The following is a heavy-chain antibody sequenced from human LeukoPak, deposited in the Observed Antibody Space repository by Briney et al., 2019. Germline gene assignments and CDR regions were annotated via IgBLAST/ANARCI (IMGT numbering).Heavy chain of an antibody. V-gene: IGHV4-59*01. Sequence: SETLSLTCAVYGGSFSVYYWSWIRQPPGKGLEWIGYIFHSGSTNYNPSLKSRVTISIDTSKNQFSLKLSSATAADTAVYYCARGAPGGNDYGDYWGQGTLVTVSS. J-gene: IGHJ4*02. CDR3: ARGAPGGNDYGDY. CDR2: IFHSGST. CDR1: GGSFSVYY.